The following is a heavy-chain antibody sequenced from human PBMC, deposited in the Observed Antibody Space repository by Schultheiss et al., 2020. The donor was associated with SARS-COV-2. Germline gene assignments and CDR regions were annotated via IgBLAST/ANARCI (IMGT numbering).Heavy chain of an antibody. CDR3: AKDQYYDSRQGGWFDP. CDR1: GFTFSSYA. J-gene: IGHJ5*02. Sequence: GGSLRLSCAASGFTFSSYAMSWVRQAPGKGLEWVSAISSNGGSTYYANSVKGRFTISRDNSKNTLYLQMNSLRAEDTAVYYCAKDQYYDSRQGGWFDPWGQGTLVTVSS. V-gene: IGHV3-23*01. CDR2: ISSNGGST. D-gene: IGHD3-22*01.